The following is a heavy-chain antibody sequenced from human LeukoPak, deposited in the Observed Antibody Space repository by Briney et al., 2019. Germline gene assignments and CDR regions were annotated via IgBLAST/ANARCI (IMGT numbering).Heavy chain of an antibody. Sequence: GESLKISCKGSGYSFTGYWIGWVRQMPGKGLEWMGIIYPGDSDTRYSPSFQGQVTISADKSISTAYLQWSSLKASDTAMYYCARPPAPDRGAFDIWGQGTMVTVSS. CDR3: ARPPAPDRGAFDI. J-gene: IGHJ3*02. V-gene: IGHV5-51*01. CDR1: GYSFTGYW. CDR2: IYPGDSDT. D-gene: IGHD1-14*01.